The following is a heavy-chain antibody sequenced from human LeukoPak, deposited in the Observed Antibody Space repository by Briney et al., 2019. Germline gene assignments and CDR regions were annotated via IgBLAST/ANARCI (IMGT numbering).Heavy chain of an antibody. Sequence: GGSLRLSCAASGFTFSTYWMHWVRQAPGKGLVWVSRINSVGSSTNYADSVKGRFTISRDNTKNTLYLQMNSLRAEDTAVYYCARPVTTVYHYYYYMDVWGKGTTVTVSS. V-gene: IGHV3-74*01. D-gene: IGHD4-11*01. CDR1: GFTFSTYW. CDR2: INSVGSST. CDR3: ARPVTTVYHYYYYMDV. J-gene: IGHJ6*03.